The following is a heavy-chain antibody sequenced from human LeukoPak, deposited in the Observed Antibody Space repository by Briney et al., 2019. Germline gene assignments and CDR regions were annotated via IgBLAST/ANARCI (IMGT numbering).Heavy chain of an antibody. Sequence: PSETLSLTCTVSGGSISSSSYYWGWIRQPPGKGLEWIGSIYYSGSTYYNPSLKSRVTISVDTSKNQFSLKLSSVTAADTAVYYCARVGATMEDGMDVWGQGTTVTASS. CDR1: GGSISSSSYY. CDR3: ARVGATMEDGMDV. J-gene: IGHJ6*02. V-gene: IGHV4-39*07. D-gene: IGHD1-26*01. CDR2: IYYSGST.